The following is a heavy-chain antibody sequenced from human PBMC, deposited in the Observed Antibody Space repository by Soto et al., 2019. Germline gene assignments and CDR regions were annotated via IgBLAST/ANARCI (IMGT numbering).Heavy chain of an antibody. CDR3: ARDGTEYYGEYYDY. CDR1: GGTFSSYA. V-gene: IGHV1-69*13. Sequence: GASVKVSCKASGGTFSSYAISWVRQAPGQGLEWMGGIIPIFGTANYAQKFQGRVTITADESTSTAYMELSSLRSEDTAVYYCARDGTEYYGEYYDYWGHGIPVPVSS. CDR2: IIPIFGTA. D-gene: IGHD4-17*01. J-gene: IGHJ4*01.